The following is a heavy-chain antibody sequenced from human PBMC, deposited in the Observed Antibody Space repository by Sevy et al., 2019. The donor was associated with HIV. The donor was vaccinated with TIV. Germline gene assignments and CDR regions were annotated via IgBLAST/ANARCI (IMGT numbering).Heavy chain of an antibody. CDR2: LQSGGST. CDR1: GFTVSSKY. V-gene: IGHV3-53*01. Sequence: GGSLRLSCEVSGFTVSSKYMSWVRQAPGKGLEWVSVLQSGGSTHSADSLKGRFTISRDNSKNTLYLQLNSLRAEDTAVYYCTRSLASGYFVTFDHWGQGALVTVSS. CDR3: TRSLASGYFVTFDH. J-gene: IGHJ4*02. D-gene: IGHD5-12*01.